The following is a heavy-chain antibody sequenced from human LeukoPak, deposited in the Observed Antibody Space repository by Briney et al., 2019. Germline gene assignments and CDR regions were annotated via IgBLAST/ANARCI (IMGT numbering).Heavy chain of an antibody. D-gene: IGHD6-19*01. V-gene: IGHV3-7*03. CDR2: IKEDGSQK. CDR1: GFTFSSRW. CDR3: AKDNRRHYTSGPNPDSLH. Sequence: TGGSLRLSCSASGFTFSSRWMSWVRQAPGKGLEWVANIKEDGSQKYYADSVKGRFTISRDNAKNSLYLQLNSLRVEDTAFYYCAKDNRRHYTSGPNPDSLHWGQGALVTVSS. J-gene: IGHJ4*02.